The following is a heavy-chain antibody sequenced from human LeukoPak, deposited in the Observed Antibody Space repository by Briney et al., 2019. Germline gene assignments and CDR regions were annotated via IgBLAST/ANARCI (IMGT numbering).Heavy chain of an antibody. J-gene: IGHJ5*02. Sequence: SETLSLTCTVSGGSISSTTYYWAWIRQSPGMGLEWIGCMFRRGITFFYNPSLNSRVTMSVDTSKNLFSLKLTSVTAADTAVYYCARGAWRVDWLDPWGQGTLVAVSS. CDR2: MFRRGITF. V-gene: IGHV4-39*01. CDR3: ARGAWRVDWLDP. CDR1: GGSISSTTYY. D-gene: IGHD3-3*01.